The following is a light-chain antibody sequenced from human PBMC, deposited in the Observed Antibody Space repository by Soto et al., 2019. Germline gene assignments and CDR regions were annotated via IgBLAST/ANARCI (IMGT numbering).Light chain of an antibody. V-gene: IGLV3-9*01. CDR1: NIGSKN. Sequence: SYELTQPHSVSVALGQTARISCGGNNIGSKNVHWYQQKPGQAPVLVIYRDSNRPSGIPERFSGSNSGNTATLTISRAQAGDEADYYCQVWDSSTAVFGTGTKLTVL. CDR3: QVWDSSTAV. CDR2: RDS. J-gene: IGLJ1*01.